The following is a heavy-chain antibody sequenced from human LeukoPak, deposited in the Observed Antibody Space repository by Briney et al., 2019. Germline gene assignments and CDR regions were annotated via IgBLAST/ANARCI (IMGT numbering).Heavy chain of an antibody. D-gene: IGHD5-12*01. V-gene: IGHV3-9*01. Sequence: GRSLRLSCATSGFTFDDYAMHWVRQAQGKGLEWVSAISWNSGSIGYADSVKGRFTISRDNAKNSLYLQMNSLRAEDTALYYCAKENSGYGIGYWGQGTLVTVSS. CDR3: AKENSGYGIGY. CDR2: ISWNSGSI. J-gene: IGHJ4*02. CDR1: GFTFDDYA.